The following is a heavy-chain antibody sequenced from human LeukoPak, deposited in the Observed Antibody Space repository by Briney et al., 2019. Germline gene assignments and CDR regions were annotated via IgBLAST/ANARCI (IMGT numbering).Heavy chain of an antibody. CDR2: VYYSGTT. J-gene: IGHJ6*03. D-gene: IGHD3-10*01. Sequence: SETLSLTCSVSGGSISLSYYYWGWIRQPPGKALEWIGSVYYSGTTSYNPSLKSRVTISVDMSKNHFSLRLSSVTAADTAMYYCARVYYGSGSYSSFMDVWGKGTTVTVSS. V-gene: IGHV4-39*07. CDR1: GGSISLSYYY. CDR3: ARVYYGSGSYSSFMDV.